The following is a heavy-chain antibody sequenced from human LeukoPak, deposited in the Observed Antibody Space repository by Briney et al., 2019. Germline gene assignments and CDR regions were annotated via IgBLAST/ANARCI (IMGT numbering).Heavy chain of an antibody. Sequence: SHHGSNKYYADSVKGRFTISRDNAKNTLYLQMNNPTVEDTAIYYCARVHDTTGYYHYFDSWGQGTLVTVSS. CDR3: ARVHDTTGYYHYFDS. D-gene: IGHD3-9*01. J-gene: IGHJ4*02. CDR2: SHHGSNK. V-gene: IGHV3-30*03.